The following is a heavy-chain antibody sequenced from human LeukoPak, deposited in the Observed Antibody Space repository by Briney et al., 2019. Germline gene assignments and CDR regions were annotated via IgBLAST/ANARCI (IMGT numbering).Heavy chain of an antibody. CDR2: IHSGGTT. V-gene: IGHV3-53*01. D-gene: IGHD5-12*01. J-gene: IGHJ5*02. CDR1: GFTVSNNY. CDR3: ARDSDSGYGPFAP. Sequence: GGSLRLSCAASGFTVSNNYMSWLRQAPGKGLEGVSVIHSGGTTNYADSVQGRFTISRDNSKTTVYLHMNSLRAEDTAVYYCARDSDSGYGPFAPWGQGTLVTVSS.